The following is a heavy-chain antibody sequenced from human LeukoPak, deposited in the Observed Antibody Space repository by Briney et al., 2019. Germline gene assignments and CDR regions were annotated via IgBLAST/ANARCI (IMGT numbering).Heavy chain of an antibody. V-gene: IGHV4-38-2*02. CDR3: ARIEDVTRGYNHAYYFDY. J-gene: IGHJ4*02. CDR1: GYSISSDYY. CDR2: IFHNGNT. Sequence: SETLSLTCTVSGYSISSDYYWGWIRQPPGRGLEWIGNIFHNGNTYYNPSLKSRVTMSIDTSKKQFSLKLRTATAADTAVYYCARIEDVTRGYNHAYYFDYWGQGTLVTVSS. D-gene: IGHD5-18*01.